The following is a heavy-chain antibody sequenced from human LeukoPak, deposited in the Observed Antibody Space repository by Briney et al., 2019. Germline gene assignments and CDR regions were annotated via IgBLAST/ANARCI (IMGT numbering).Heavy chain of an antibody. Sequence: GGSLRLSCAASGFTFSSYGMHWVRQAPGKGLEWVANIKQDGSEKSYVDSVKGRFAISRDNAKNSLYLQMNSLRAEDTAVYYCARVWVTTRPDYWDQGTQVTVSS. V-gene: IGHV3-7*03. CDR3: ARVWVTTRPDY. D-gene: IGHD4-17*01. CDR1: GFTFSSYG. J-gene: IGHJ4*02. CDR2: IKQDGSEK.